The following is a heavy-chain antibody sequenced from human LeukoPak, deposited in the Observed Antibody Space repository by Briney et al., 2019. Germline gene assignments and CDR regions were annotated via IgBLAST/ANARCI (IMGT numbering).Heavy chain of an antibody. CDR2: ISAYNGNT. CDR1: GYTFTSYG. CDR3: ARAAYYDYVWGSYRYPNFDY. D-gene: IGHD3-16*02. Sequence: ASVKVSCKASGYTFTSYGISWVRQAPGQGLEWMGWISAYNGNTNYAQKLQGRVTMTTDTSTSTAYMELRSLRSDDTAVYYCARAAYYDYVWGSYRYPNFDYWGQGTLATVSS. V-gene: IGHV1-18*01. J-gene: IGHJ4*02.